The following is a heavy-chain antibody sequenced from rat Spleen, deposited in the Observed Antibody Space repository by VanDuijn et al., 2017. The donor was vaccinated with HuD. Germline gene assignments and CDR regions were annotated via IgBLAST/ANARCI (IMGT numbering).Heavy chain of an antibody. V-gene: IGHV2-6*01. CDR3: ARGWERFAY. CDR2: ISSGEST. CDR1: GFSLISYT. D-gene: IGHD5-1*01. Sequence: QVQLKESGPGLVQPSQTLSLTCTVSGFSLISYTVSWVRQPPGKGLEWIAAISSGESTYYNPALKSRLSISGDTSKSQVFLKMNSLQTEDTAMYFCARGWERFAYWGQGTLVTVSS. J-gene: IGHJ3*01.